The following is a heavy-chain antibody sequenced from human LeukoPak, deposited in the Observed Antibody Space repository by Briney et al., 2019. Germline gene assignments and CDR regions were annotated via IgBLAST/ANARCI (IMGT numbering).Heavy chain of an antibody. J-gene: IGHJ6*03. CDR3: ARFCSSSNCPYYYHMDV. CDR2: ISSIHNYI. V-gene: IGHV3-21*01. CDR1: GFTFSGYS. D-gene: IGHD2-2*01. Sequence: GGSLRLSCIASGFTFSGYSMIWVRQAPGRGLEWGSSISSIHNYIYYADSTQGSLTIARDNAKNSLYMQMNSLRAEDTAVYHCARFCSSSNCPYYYHMDVWGKGTTVTVSS.